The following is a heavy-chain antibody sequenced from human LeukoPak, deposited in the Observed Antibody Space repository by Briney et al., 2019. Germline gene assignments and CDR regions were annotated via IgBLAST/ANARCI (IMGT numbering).Heavy chain of an antibody. CDR2: ISHDGRNK. CDR1: GFTFSSYA. Sequence: GRSLRLSCAASGFTFSSYAIHWVRQAPGKGLEWVAVISHDGRNKYYADSVKGRFTISRDNSRNTLSLQMNSLRLDDTAVFYCARVATGLYASGSYSDFWGQGTLVTVSS. J-gene: IGHJ4*02. CDR3: ARVATGLYASGSYSDF. D-gene: IGHD3-10*01. V-gene: IGHV3-30*04.